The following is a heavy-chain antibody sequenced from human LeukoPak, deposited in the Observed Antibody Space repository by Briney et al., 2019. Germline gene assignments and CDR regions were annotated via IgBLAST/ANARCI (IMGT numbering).Heavy chain of an antibody. J-gene: IGHJ4*02. Sequence: GGSLRLSCAASGFTFSSYSMNWVRQAPGKGLEWVSSISSSSSYIYYADSVKGRFTISRDNAKNSLYLQMNSLRAEDTAVYYCARVPDILTGYLYYFDYWGQGTLVTVSS. CDR3: ARVPDILTGYLYYFDY. V-gene: IGHV3-21*01. CDR2: ISSSSSYI. D-gene: IGHD3-9*01. CDR1: GFTFSSYS.